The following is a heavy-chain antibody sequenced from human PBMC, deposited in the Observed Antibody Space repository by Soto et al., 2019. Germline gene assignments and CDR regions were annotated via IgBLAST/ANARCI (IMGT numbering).Heavy chain of an antibody. V-gene: IGHV3-23*01. CDR3: AKDLPGELLPTGFDP. CDR1: GFTFSSYA. CDR2: ISARDGST. Sequence: GGSLRLSCAASGFTFSSYAMSWVRQAPGKGLEWVSAISARDGSTNYADSVKGRFTISRDNSKNTLYLQMNSLRAEDTAVYYCAKDLPGELLPTGFDPWGQGTLVTVSS. D-gene: IGHD1-26*01. J-gene: IGHJ5*02.